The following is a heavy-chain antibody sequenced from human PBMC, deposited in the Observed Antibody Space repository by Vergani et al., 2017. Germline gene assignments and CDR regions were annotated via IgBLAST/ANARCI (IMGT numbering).Heavy chain of an antibody. CDR1: GFTFDDYA. CDR3: ARDGGDTAMVDY. Sequence: EVQLVESGGGLVQPGRSLRLSCAASGFTFDDYAMHWVRQAPGKGLEWVSGISWNSGSIGYADSVKGRFTISRDNAKNSLYLQMNSLRAEDTAVYYCARDGGDTAMVDYWGQGTLVTVSS. CDR2: ISWNSGSI. D-gene: IGHD5-18*01. J-gene: IGHJ4*02. V-gene: IGHV3-9*01.